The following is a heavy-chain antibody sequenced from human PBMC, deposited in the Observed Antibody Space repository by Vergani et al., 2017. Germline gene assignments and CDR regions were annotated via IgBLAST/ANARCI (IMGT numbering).Heavy chain of an antibody. CDR3: AREGGVDYVWGSYRYYYYYGMDV. V-gene: IGHV3-23*04. J-gene: IGHJ6*02. CDR2: ISGSGGST. D-gene: IGHD3-16*02. Sequence: EVQLVESGGGLVQPGRSLRLSCAASGFTFDDYAMHWVRQAPGKGLEWVSAISGSGGSTYYADSVKGRFTISRDNSKNTLYLQMNSLRAEDTAVYYCAREGGVDYVWGSYRYYYYYGMDVWGQGTTVTVSS. CDR1: GFTFDDYA.